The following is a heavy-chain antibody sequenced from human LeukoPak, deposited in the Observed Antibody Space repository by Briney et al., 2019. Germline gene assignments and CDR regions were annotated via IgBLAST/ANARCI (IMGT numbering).Heavy chain of an antibody. CDR2: IIPILGIA. CDR1: GGTFSSYA. D-gene: IGHD3-22*01. Sequence: SVKVSCKASGGTFSSYAISWVRQAPGQGLEWMGRIIPILGIANYAQKFQGRVTITADKSTSTAYMELSSLRSEDTAVYYCARTPVIPHQGLAPNWFDPWGQGTLVTVSS. CDR3: ARTPVIPHQGLAPNWFDP. V-gene: IGHV1-69*04. J-gene: IGHJ5*02.